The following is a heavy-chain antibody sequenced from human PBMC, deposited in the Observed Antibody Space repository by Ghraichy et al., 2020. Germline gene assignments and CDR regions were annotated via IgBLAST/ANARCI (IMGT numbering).Heavy chain of an antibody. J-gene: IGHJ3*02. CDR3: ARPLGYCSSTSCQSTGFDI. CDR2: ISSSSSYI. Sequence: GGSLRLSCAASGFTFSSYSMNWVRQAPGKGLEWVSSISSSSSYIYYADSVKGRFTISRDNAKNSLYLQMNSLRAEDTAVYYCARPLGYCSSTSCQSTGFDIWGQGTMVTVSS. D-gene: IGHD2-2*01. CDR1: GFTFSSYS. V-gene: IGHV3-21*01.